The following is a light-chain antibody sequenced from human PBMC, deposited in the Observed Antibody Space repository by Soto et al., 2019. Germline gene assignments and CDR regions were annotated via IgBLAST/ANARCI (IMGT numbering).Light chain of an antibody. Sequence: EIVLTQSPGTLSLSPGERATLSCRASQSVSSSYLGWYQQKVGQAPRLLIHGASSRATGIPDRFSGGGSGTDFTLTLSRLEPEEFAVYYCQQYGSSSLTFGGGTKVEIK. CDR2: GAS. J-gene: IGKJ4*01. CDR3: QQYGSSSLT. V-gene: IGKV3-20*01. CDR1: QSVSSSY.